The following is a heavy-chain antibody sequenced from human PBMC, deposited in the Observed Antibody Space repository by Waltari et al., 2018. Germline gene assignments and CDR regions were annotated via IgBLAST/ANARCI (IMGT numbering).Heavy chain of an antibody. Sequence: EVQLVESGGGLVQPGGSLRLSCAASGFTFRSYEMNWVRQAPGKGLEWVSYISSSGSTIYYADSVKGRFTISRDNAKNSLYLQMNSLRAEDTAVYYCASGIIAVAGGDYWGQGTLVTVSS. D-gene: IGHD6-19*01. CDR1: GFTFRSYE. CDR2: ISSSGSTI. J-gene: IGHJ4*02. CDR3: ASGIIAVAGGDY. V-gene: IGHV3-48*03.